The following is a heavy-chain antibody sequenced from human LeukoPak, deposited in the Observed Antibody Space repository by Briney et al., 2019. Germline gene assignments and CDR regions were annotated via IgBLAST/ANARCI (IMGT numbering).Heavy chain of an antibody. CDR3: ARADFWSGYLFDY. CDR1: GGSISSYY. D-gene: IGHD3-3*01. V-gene: IGHV4-59*01. Sequence: SETLSLTCTVSGGSISSYYWSWIRQPPGKGLEWIGYIYYSGSTNYNPSLKSRVTISVDTSKNQFSLKLSSVAAADTAVYYCARADFWSGYLFDYWGQGTLVTVSS. CDR2: IYYSGST. J-gene: IGHJ4*02.